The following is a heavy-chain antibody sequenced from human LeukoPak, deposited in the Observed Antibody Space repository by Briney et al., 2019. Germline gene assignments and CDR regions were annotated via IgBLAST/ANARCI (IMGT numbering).Heavy chain of an antibody. D-gene: IGHD2-2*01. J-gene: IGHJ3*02. V-gene: IGHV1-18*01. CDR3: ARLVVPAAKNDAFDI. Sequence: ASVKVSCKASGYTFTSYGISWVRQAPGQGLEWMGWISAYNGNTNYAQKLQGRVTMTTDTSTSTAYMELRSLRSDDTAVYYCARLVVPAAKNDAFDIWGQGTMVTASS. CDR1: GYTFTSYG. CDR2: ISAYNGNT.